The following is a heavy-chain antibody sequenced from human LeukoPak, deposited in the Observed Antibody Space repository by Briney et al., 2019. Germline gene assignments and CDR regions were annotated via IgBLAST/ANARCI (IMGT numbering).Heavy chain of an antibody. CDR1: GGTFSRYA. D-gene: IGHD3-16*01. V-gene: IGHV1-69*05. CDR3: AAGSNLGGKYYYYYYLDV. CDR2: IIPIFGTA. Sequence: SAKDSRKPSGGTFSRYAISWGPHGPGRGLEWMVGIIPIFGTAIYAQELQAQVTISTDASTSTAYLELSSLRSEDPAVYYCAAGSNLGGKYYYYYYLDVWGKGTTVTVSS. J-gene: IGHJ6*03.